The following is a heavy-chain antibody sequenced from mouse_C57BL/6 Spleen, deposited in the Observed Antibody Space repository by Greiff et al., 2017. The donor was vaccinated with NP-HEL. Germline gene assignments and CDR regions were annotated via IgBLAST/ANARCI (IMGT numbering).Heavy chain of an antibody. CDR1: GYTFTSYW. CDR2: IYPSDSET. Sequence: VQLQQPGAELVRPGSSVTLSCQASGYTFTSYWLDWVKQRPGQGLEWIGNIYPSDSETHYNQKFKDKATLTVDKSSSTAYMQLSSLTSEDSAVYYCARGDGGFAYWGQGTLVTVSA. V-gene: IGHV1-61*01. CDR3: ARGDGGFAY. D-gene: IGHD2-3*01. J-gene: IGHJ3*01.